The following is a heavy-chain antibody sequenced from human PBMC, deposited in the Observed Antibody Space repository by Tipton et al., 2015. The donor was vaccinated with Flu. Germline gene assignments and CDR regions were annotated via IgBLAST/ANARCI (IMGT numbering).Heavy chain of an antibody. V-gene: IGHV4-39*07. CDR2: IYHSGST. J-gene: IGHJ3*02. CDR1: GGSISSSSHY. D-gene: IGHD2-8*02. CDR3: ARRDCAGGICYSRVYDAFDI. Sequence: TLSLTCTVSGGSISSSSHYWGWIRQPPGKGLEWIWSIYHSGSTYYNPSLKSRVTISVDTSKNQFSLKLGSVTAGDTAVYYCARRDCAGGICYSRVYDAFDIWGQGTLVTVSS.